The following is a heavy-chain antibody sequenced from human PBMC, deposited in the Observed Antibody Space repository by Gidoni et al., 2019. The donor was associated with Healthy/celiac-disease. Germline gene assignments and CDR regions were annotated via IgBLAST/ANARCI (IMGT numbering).Heavy chain of an antibody. V-gene: IGHV4-31*03. CDR1: AGSISSGGYS. Sequence: QVQLQESGPGLVKPSQTLSLTCTVSAGSISSGGYSWSWIRQHPGKGLEWIGYIYYSGSTYYNPSLKSRVTISVDASKNQFSLKLSSVTAADTAVYYCARDLARYGSGSSNWFDPWGQGTLVTVSS. J-gene: IGHJ5*02. CDR3: ARDLARYGSGSSNWFDP. CDR2: IYYSGST. D-gene: IGHD3-10*01.